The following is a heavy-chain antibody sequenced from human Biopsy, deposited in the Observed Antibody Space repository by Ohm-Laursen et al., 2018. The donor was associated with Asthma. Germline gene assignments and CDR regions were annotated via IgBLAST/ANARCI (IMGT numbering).Heavy chain of an antibody. CDR3: ARDLSFYDSSGYYRRWFDP. J-gene: IGHJ5*02. D-gene: IGHD3-22*01. Sequence: SQTLSLTYTVSGGSTSSGDYYWSWIRQPPGKGLEWIGYIYYSGSTYYNPSLKSRVTISVDTSKNQFSLKLSSVTAADTAVYYCARDLSFYDSSGYYRRWFDPWGQGTLVTVSS. CDR1: GGSTSSGDYY. CDR2: IYYSGST. V-gene: IGHV4-30-4*01.